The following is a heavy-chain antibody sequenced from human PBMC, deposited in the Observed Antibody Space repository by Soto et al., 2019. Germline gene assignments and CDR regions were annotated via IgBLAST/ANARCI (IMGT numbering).Heavy chain of an antibody. CDR3: ARDTSSSRSSNFQH. D-gene: IGHD6-6*01. CDR2: INSDGSST. J-gene: IGHJ1*01. CDR1: GFTFSSYW. V-gene: IGHV3-74*01. Sequence: GGSLKLSCAASGFTFSSYWMHWVRQGPGKGLVWVSRINSDGSSTSYADSVKGRFTISRDNAKNTLYLQMKSLRAEDTAVYYCARDTSSSRSSNFQHWGQGTLVTVSS.